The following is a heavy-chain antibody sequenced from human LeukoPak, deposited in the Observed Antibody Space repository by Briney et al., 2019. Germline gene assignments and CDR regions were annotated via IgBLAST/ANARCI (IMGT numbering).Heavy chain of an antibody. CDR1: GFTFSSYG. D-gene: IGHD4-17*01. Sequence: PGGSLRLSCAASGFTFSSYGMSWVRQAPGKGLEWVSLISGSGDSTSYADSVKGRFTISRDNSKNTLYLQMNSLRAEDTAVYYCAKARTVTMWWSFDLWGRGTLVSVSS. V-gene: IGHV3-23*01. J-gene: IGHJ2*01. CDR2: ISGSGDST. CDR3: AKARTVTMWWSFDL.